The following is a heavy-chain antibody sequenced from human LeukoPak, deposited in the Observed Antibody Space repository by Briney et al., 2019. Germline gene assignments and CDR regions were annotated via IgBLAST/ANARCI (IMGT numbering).Heavy chain of an antibody. V-gene: IGHV1-2*02. Sequence: GASVKVSCKASGGTFSSYAISWVRQAPGQGLEWMGWINPNSGGTNYAQKFQGRVTMTRDTSISTAYMELSRLRSDDTAVYYCANIIAAAGISAFDIWGQGTMVTVSS. CDR3: ANIIAAAGISAFDI. CDR2: INPNSGGT. CDR1: GGTFSSYA. D-gene: IGHD6-13*01. J-gene: IGHJ3*02.